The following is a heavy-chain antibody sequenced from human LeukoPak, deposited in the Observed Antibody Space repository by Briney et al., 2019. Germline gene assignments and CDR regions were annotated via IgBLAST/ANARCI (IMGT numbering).Heavy chain of an antibody. D-gene: IGHD6-19*01. J-gene: IGHJ3*02. CDR3: AKVMWLVGYGAFDI. V-gene: IGHV3-23*01. CDR2: ISGSGGST. CDR1: GFTFSNYG. Sequence: GGTLRLSCAASGFTFSNYGMSWVRQAPGKGLEWVSAISGSGGSTYYADSVKGRFTISRDNSKNTLYLQMNSLRAEDTAVYYCAKVMWLVGYGAFDIWGQGTMVTVSS.